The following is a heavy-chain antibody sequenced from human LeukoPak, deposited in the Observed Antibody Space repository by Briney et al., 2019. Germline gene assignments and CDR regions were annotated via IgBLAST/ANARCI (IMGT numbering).Heavy chain of an antibody. CDR3: ARARSPNIAVAGACFDY. CDR2: IYTSGTT. CDR1: DVSISTYY. D-gene: IGHD6-19*01. V-gene: IGHV4-4*07. Sequence: SETLSLTCTVSDVSISTYYWNWIRQPAGKGLEWIGRIYTSGTTNYSPSLKGRITMSVGTSKKQCSLNLSSVTAADTAVYYCARARSPNIAVAGACFDYWGQGILVTVSS. J-gene: IGHJ4*02.